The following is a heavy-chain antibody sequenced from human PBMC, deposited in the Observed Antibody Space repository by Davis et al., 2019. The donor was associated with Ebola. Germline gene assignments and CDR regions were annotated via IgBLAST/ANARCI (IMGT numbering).Heavy chain of an antibody. D-gene: IGHD2-8*02. CDR2: ISYDGNNQ. CDR3: ARDPLFCTDTNCNPNWARNWFDP. J-gene: IGHJ5*02. V-gene: IGHV3-30-3*01. Sequence: PGGSLRLSCAASGFTFSSHAVHWVRQAPGKGLEWVAIISYDGNNQFYTDSVKGRFTISRDNSKNTVYLQMNSLRAEDTALYYCARDPLFCTDTNCNPNWARNWFDPLGQGTLVTVSS. CDR1: GFTFSSHA.